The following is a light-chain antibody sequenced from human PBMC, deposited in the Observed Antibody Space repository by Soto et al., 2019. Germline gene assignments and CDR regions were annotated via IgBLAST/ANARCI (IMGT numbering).Light chain of an antibody. Sequence: QSALTQPRSVSGSPGQSVTISRTGTSRDVGAYNFVSWYQQHPGKAPKLMIYDVSKRPSGVPDRFSGSKSGNTASLTISGLQAEDEADYYCCSYAGSYTWVFGTGTKLTVL. CDR2: DVS. J-gene: IGLJ1*01. CDR3: CSYAGSYTWV. CDR1: SRDVGAYNF. V-gene: IGLV2-11*01.